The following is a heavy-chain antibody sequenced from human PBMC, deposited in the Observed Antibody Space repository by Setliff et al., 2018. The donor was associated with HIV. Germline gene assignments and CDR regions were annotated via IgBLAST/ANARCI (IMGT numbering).Heavy chain of an antibody. V-gene: IGHV4-4*09. CDR3: SRSPKGRYGDYVYAFDI. CDR2: IYISGRT. CDR1: GGSFSDYY. J-gene: IGHJ3*02. Sequence: PSETLSLTCAVHGGSFSDYYWTWIRQPPGKGLEWIGYIYISGRTSYNPSLKSRVTISVDTSKNQFSLKLSSVTAADTAIYYCSRSPKGRYGDYVYAFDIWGQGTMVTVSS. D-gene: IGHD4-17*01.